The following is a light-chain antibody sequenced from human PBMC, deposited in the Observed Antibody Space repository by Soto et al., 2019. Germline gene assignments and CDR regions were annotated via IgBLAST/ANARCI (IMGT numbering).Light chain of an antibody. CDR3: SLYADSNSYV. CDR2: EVT. J-gene: IGLJ1*01. V-gene: IGLV2-8*01. CDR1: SSDVGGYNY. Sequence: QSVLTQPPSASGSPGQSVTISCTGTSSDVGGYNYVYWYQQHPGKAPKLMIYEVTKRPSGVPDRFSGSKSGNTASLTVSGLQAEDEADYYCSLYADSNSYVFGTGTKVTVL.